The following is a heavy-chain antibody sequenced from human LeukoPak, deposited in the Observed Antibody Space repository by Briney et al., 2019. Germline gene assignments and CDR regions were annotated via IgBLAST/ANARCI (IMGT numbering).Heavy chain of an antibody. V-gene: IGHV4-39*01. CDR3: ARLYDYGDSAPFFDY. CDR1: GGSISSSSYY. D-gene: IGHD4-17*01. Sequence: SETLSLTCTVSGGSISSSSYYWGWIRQPPGKGLEWIVSIYYSGSTYYNPSLTSRVTISVDTSKNQFSLKLSSVTAADTAVYYCARLYDYGDSAPFFDYWGQGTLVTVSS. J-gene: IGHJ4*02. CDR2: IYYSGST.